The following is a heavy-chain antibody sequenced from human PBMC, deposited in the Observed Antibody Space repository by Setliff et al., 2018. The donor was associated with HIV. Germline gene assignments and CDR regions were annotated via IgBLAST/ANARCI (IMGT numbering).Heavy chain of an antibody. CDR1: GFIFSSYW. J-gene: IGHJ1*01. Sequence: PGGSLRLSCTASGFIFSSYWMSWVRQAPGKGLEWVANIKQGGSEKYYVDSVKGRFTMSRDNAKNSLFLQMHSLRAEDTAVYYCARDGHYYDSSGYSEYFQHWGQGTLVTVSS. CDR3: ARDGHYYDSSGYSEYFQH. V-gene: IGHV3-7*01. CDR2: IKQGGSEK. D-gene: IGHD3-22*01.